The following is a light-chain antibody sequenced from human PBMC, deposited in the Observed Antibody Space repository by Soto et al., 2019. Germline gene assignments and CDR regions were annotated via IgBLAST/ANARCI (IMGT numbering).Light chain of an antibody. CDR1: QSISGY. V-gene: IGKV1-39*01. CDR3: QQSFGTPLT. Sequence: DIQMTQSPSSLSASVGDRVTITCRASQSISGYLNWYQQKPGKAPKVLISGASTLHNGVPSRFSGRGSGTDFTLTISSLQPEDVATYYCQQSFGTPLTFGGGTKVEIK. J-gene: IGKJ4*01. CDR2: GAS.